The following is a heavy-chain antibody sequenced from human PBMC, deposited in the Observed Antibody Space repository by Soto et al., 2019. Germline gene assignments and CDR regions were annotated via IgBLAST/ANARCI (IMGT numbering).Heavy chain of an antibody. CDR3: ARGLSYSSSWYRL. D-gene: IGHD6-13*01. CDR1: GGSFSGYH. V-gene: IGHV4-34*01. J-gene: IGHJ4*02. CDR2: INHSGST. Sequence: PSETLSLTCAVYGGSFSGYHWSWIRQPPGKGLEWIGEINHSGSTNYNPSLKSRVTISVDTSKNQFSLKLSSVTAADTAVYYCARGLSYSSSWYRLWGQGTLVTV.